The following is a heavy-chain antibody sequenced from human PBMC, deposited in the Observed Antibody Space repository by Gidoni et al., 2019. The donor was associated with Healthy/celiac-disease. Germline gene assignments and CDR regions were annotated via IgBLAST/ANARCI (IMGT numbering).Heavy chain of an antibody. CDR1: GFTFSIYA. V-gene: IGHV3-23*04. J-gene: IGHJ4*02. CDR2: ISGSGGST. CDR3: AKNVGLDY. Sequence: EVQLVEAGGGWVQPGGSLRRSCAASGFTFSIYAMRWVRQAPGKGLEWVSAISGSGGSTYYADSVKGRFTISRDNSKNTLYLQMNSLRAEDTAVYYCAKNVGLDYWGQGTLVTVSS.